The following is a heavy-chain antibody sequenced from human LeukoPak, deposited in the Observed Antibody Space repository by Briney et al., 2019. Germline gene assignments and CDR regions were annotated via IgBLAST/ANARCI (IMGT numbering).Heavy chain of an antibody. V-gene: IGHV5-10-1*01. CDR1: GYSFTSYW. D-gene: IGHD4-17*01. J-gene: IGHJ4*02. CDR3: VRHVVGDYAPLDY. Sequence: GESLRISCKGSGYSFTSYWISWVRQMPGKGLEWMGRIDPSDSYTNYSPSFQGHVTISADKSISTAYLQWSSLKASDTAMYYCVRHVVGDYAPLDYWGQGTLVTVSS. CDR2: IDPSDSYT.